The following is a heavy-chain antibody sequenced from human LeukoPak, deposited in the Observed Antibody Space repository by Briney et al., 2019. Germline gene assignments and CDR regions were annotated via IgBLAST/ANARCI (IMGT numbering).Heavy chain of an antibody. CDR2: ISAYNGNT. Sequence: ASVKVSCKASGYTFTSYGISWVRQAPGQGLEWMGWISAYNGNTNYAQKLQGRVTMTTDTSTSTAYMELSRLTSDDTAVYYCARNPAYCTSTSCYNDYWGQGTLVTVSS. CDR3: ARNPAYCTSTSCYNDY. CDR1: GYTFTSYG. J-gene: IGHJ4*02. D-gene: IGHD2-2*02. V-gene: IGHV1-18*01.